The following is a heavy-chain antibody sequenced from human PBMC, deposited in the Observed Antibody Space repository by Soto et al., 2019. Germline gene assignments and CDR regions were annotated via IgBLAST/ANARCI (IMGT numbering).Heavy chain of an antibody. V-gene: IGHV3-48*02. J-gene: IGHJ4*02. CDR3: AIDWLSVTPLHIFDV. CDR2: ISSSSSTI. CDR1: GFTFSSYN. D-gene: IGHD4-17*01. Sequence: GGSLRLSCAASGFTFSSYNMNWVRQAPGKGLEWVSYISSSSSTIYYADSVEGRFSISRDNAKNSLYLQMNSLRDEDTAVYYCAIDWLSVTPLHIFDVWGQGTLVTVSS.